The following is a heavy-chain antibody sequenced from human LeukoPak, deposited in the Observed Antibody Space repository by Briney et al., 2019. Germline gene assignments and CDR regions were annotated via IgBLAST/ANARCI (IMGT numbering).Heavy chain of an antibody. V-gene: IGHV1-2*02. CDR2: INPNSGGT. Sequence: ASVKVSCKASGYTFTGYYMHWVRQAPGQGLEWMGWINPNSGGTNYAQKFQGRVTMTRDTAISTAYMELTSLRSDDTAVYYCARDLGATTGAPWYYFDNWGQGTLVTVPS. CDR3: ARDLGATTGAPWYYFDN. J-gene: IGHJ4*01. CDR1: GYTFTGYY. D-gene: IGHD1-26*01.